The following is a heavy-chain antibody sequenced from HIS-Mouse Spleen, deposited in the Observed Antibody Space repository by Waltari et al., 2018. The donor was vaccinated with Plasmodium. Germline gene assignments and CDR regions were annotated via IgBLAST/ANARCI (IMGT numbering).Heavy chain of an antibody. J-gene: IGHJ4*02. V-gene: IGHV4-39*01. D-gene: IGHD1-26*01. Sequence: QLQLQESGSGLVKPSETLSLTCTVSGGSISSSSYYWGWLRQPPGKGLEWIGSIYYSVRNYYNPSLKSRVTISVDTSKNQFSLKLSSVTAADTAVYYCARRGGSYYYFDYWGQGTLVTVSS. CDR3: ARRGGSYYYFDY. CDR2: IYYSVRN. CDR1: GGSISSSSYY.